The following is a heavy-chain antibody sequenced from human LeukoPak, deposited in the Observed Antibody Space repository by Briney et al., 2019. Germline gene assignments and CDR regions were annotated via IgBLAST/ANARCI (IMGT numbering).Heavy chain of an antibody. CDR1: GYTFTSYG. D-gene: IGHD1-26*01. J-gene: IGHJ4*02. Sequence: GASVKVSCKASGYTFTSYGLSWVRQAPGQGLEWMGWISAYNGNTNYAQKLQGRVNLTTDTSTSTAYMELRSLRSDDTAVYYCARAAYSGRSPCYFDYWGQGTLVTVSS. CDR2: ISAYNGNT. V-gene: IGHV1-18*01. CDR3: ARAAYSGRSPCYFDY.